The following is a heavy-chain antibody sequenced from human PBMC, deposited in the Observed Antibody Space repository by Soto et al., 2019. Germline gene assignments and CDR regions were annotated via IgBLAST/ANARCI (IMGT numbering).Heavy chain of an antibody. J-gene: IGHJ5*02. Sequence: SETLSLTCAVYGGSFSGYYWSWIRQPPGKGLEWIGEINHSGSTNYNPSLKSRVTISVDTSKNQFSLKLSSVTAADTAVYYCARGRGSGSYYPWFDPWGQGTLVTVSS. V-gene: IGHV4-34*01. D-gene: IGHD3-10*01. CDR1: GGSFSGYY. CDR2: INHSGST. CDR3: ARGRGSGSYYPWFDP.